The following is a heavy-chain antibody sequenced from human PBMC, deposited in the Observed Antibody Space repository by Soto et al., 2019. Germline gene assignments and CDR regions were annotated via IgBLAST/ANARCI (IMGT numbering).Heavy chain of an antibody. CDR2: ISYDENKR. J-gene: IGHJ4*02. CDR3: ARDGLLGYFDY. V-gene: IGHV3-30-3*01. D-gene: IGHD3-16*01. Sequence: GGSLRLSCAASGFTFSSYDMHWVRQAPGKGLEWVAVISYDENKRYYTDSVKGRFTISRDNSKNTLYLQMNSLRAEDTAVYYCARDGLLGYFDYWGQGTLVTVSS. CDR1: GFTFSSYD.